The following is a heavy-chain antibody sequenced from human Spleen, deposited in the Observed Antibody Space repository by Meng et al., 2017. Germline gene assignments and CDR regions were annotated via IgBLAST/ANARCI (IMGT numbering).Heavy chain of an antibody. CDR1: GGSISSSSYY. V-gene: IGHV4-39*01. Sequence: QVQLQQWGAGLLKPSETLSLTCTVSGGSISSSSYYWGWIRQPPGKGLEWIGNMHYSGTTYYNPSLKSRITISVDTSKNQFSLKLSSVTAADTAVYYCARRGSSWYFDSWGQGALVTVSS. J-gene: IGHJ4*02. CDR3: ARRGSSWYFDS. D-gene: IGHD6-13*01. CDR2: MHYSGTT.